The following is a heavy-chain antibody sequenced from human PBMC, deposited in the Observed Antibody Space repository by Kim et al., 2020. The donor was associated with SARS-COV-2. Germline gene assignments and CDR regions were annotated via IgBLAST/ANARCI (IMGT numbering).Heavy chain of an antibody. CDR2: IYYSGST. Sequence: TLSLTCTVSGGSISSGGYYWSWIRQHPGKGLEWIGYIYYSGSTYYNPSLKSRVTISVDTSKNQFSLKLSSVTAADTAVYYCARDSVTDGDYLYFDYWGQGTLVTVSS. CDR1: GGSISSGGYY. CDR3: ARDSVTDGDYLYFDY. D-gene: IGHD4-17*01. V-gene: IGHV4-31*03. J-gene: IGHJ4*02.